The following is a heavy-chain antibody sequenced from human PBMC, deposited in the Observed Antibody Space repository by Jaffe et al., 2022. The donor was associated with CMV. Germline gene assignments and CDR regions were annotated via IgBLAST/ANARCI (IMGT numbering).Heavy chain of an antibody. CDR3: VRQVRGYFLRGYFDN. CDR2: INQVEGT. J-gene: IGHJ4*02. D-gene: IGHD3-22*01. CDR1: GGSFSGYY. V-gene: IGHV4-34*01. Sequence: QVRLQQWGAGLLKPSETLSLTCALYGGSFSGYYWGWIRQPPGKGLEWIGEINQVEGTNDNPTLKSRVTMSQDMSRNQFSLSLTSVTAADTAIYYCVRQVRGYFLRGYFDNWGQGVLVTVSS.